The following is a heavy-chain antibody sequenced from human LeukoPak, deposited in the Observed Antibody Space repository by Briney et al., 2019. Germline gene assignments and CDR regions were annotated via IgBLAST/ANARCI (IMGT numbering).Heavy chain of an antibody. CDR2: TSGSGGST. CDR1: GFTFSSYA. V-gene: IGHV3-23*01. CDR3: AKDHQVATIANWYFDL. J-gene: IGHJ2*01. D-gene: IGHD5-12*01. Sequence: GGSLRLSCAASGFTFSSYAMSWVRQAPGKGLEWVSATSGSGGSTYYADSVKGRFTISRDNSKNTLYLQMNSLRAEDTAVYYCAKDHQVATIANWYFDLWGRGTLVTVSS.